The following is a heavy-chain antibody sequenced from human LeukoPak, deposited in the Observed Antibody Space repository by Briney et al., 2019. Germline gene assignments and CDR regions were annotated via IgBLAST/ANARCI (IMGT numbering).Heavy chain of an antibody. CDR3: AGQCSGGSCYSPHWFDP. CDR2: IYYSGST. D-gene: IGHD2-15*01. Sequence: SETLSLTCTVSGGSISSSSYYWGWIRQPPGKGLEWIGSIYYSGSTYYNPSLKSRVTISVDTSKNQFSLKLSSVTAADTAVYYYAGQCSGGSCYSPHWFDPWGQGTLVTVSS. J-gene: IGHJ5*02. V-gene: IGHV4-39*01. CDR1: GGSISSSSYY.